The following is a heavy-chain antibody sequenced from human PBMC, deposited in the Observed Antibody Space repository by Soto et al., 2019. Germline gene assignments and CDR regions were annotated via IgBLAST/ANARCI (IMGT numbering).Heavy chain of an antibody. D-gene: IGHD6-13*01. CDR2: IYYSGST. V-gene: IGHV4-59*01. CDR1: GGSISNNN. CDR3: ARALQRSSSSWYDY. Sequence: WETLGLSCTVSGGSISNNNWSWIRQPPGKGLEWIGYIYYSGSTNYNPSLKSRVTISVDTSKNQFSLKLSSVTAADTAVYYRARALQRSSSSWYDYWGQGTLVTVSS. J-gene: IGHJ4*02.